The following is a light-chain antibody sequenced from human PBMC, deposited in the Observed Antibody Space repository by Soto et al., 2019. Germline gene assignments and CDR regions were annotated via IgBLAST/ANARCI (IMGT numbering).Light chain of an antibody. J-gene: IGLJ2*01. CDR2: EVS. CDR3: CSYAGTYTVV. Sequence: QSALTQPRSVSGSPGQSVTISCTGTSSDVGDYNYVSWYQQHPGKAPKFIIYEVSKRPSGVPDRFSGSKSGNTASLTISELQAEDEADYYCCSYAGTYTVVFGGGTKVTVL. V-gene: IGLV2-11*01. CDR1: SSDVGDYNY.